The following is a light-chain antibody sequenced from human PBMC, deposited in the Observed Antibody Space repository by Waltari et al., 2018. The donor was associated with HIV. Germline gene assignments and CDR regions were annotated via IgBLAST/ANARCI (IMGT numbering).Light chain of an antibody. CDR2: KDS. CDR1: ALPNQY. V-gene: IGLV3-25*03. CDR3: QSTDSSGTYVV. J-gene: IGLJ2*01. Sequence: SYELTQPPSLSVSPGRPASITCSGDALPNQYAYWYQQKAGQAPVVIIYKDSERPSGIPERCSGSSSGTTVTLTIRGVQAEDEADYYCQSTDSSGTYVVFGGGTKVTVL.